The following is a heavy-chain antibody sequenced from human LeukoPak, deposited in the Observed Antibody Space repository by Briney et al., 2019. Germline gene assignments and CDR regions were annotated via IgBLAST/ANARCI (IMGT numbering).Heavy chain of an antibody. CDR1: GYTFTGYY. D-gene: IGHD6-13*01. CDR2: INPNSGGT. CDR3: ARGFSSWYESAFDI. Sequence: ASVKVSCKASGYTFTGYYTHWVRQAPGQGLEWMGWINPNSGGTNYAQKFQGWVTMTRDTSISTAYMELSRLRSDDTAVYYCARGFSSWYESAFDIWGQGTMVTVSS. V-gene: IGHV1-2*04. J-gene: IGHJ3*02.